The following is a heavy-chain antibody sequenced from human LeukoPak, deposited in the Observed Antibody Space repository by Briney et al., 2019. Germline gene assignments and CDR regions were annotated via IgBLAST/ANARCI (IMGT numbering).Heavy chain of an antibody. V-gene: IGHV7-4-1*02. D-gene: IGHD5-12*01. Sequence: ASVKVPCKASGYTFTSYAMNWVRQAPGQGLEWMGWINTNTGNPTYAQGFTGRFVFSLDTSVSTAYLQISSLKAEDTAVYYCARDFSRWLATGGSYWGQGTLVTASS. CDR2: INTNTGNP. CDR3: ARDFSRWLATGGSY. CDR1: GYTFTSYA. J-gene: IGHJ4*02.